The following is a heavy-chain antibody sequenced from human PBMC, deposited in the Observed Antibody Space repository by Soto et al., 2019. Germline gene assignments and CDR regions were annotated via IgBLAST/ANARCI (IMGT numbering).Heavy chain of an antibody. V-gene: IGHV3-21*01. J-gene: IGHJ4*02. CDR2: ISTNTYYI. D-gene: IGHD3-16*02. CDR1: GFTFRGYT. Sequence: LRLSCAASGFTFRGYTVAWVRQAPGKGLEWVSFISTNTYYIYYTDSLRGRFTISRDNTKNSVFLQMNSLRAEDTDVYFCARLQGTDYSWGSYRPVDSWGRGTLATVSS. CDR3: ARLQGTDYSWGSYRPVDS.